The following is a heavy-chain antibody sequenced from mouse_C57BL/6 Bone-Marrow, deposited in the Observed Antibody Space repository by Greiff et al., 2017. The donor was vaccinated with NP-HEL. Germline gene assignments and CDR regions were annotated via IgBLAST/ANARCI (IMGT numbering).Heavy chain of an antibody. CDR1: GYSITSGYY. Sequence: EVKLQESGPGLVKPSQSLSLTCSVTGYSITSGYYWNWIRQFPGNKLEWMGYISYDGSNNYNPSLKNRISITRDTSKNQFFLKLNSVTTEDTATYYCARDHKGFAYWGQGTLVTVSA. D-gene: IGHD1-3*01. V-gene: IGHV3-6*01. CDR2: ISYDGSN. J-gene: IGHJ3*01. CDR3: ARDHKGFAY.